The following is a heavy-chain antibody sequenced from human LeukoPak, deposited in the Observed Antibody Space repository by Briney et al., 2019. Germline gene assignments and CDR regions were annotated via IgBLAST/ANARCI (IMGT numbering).Heavy chain of an antibody. J-gene: IGHJ3*02. Sequence: GGSLRLSCAASGFTFSSYWMSWVRQAPGKGLEWVANIKQDGSEKYYVDSVKGRFTISRDNAKNSLYLQMNSLRAEDTAVYYCARDPRQQLGSDAFDIWGQGTMVAVSS. CDR3: ARDPRQQLGSDAFDI. CDR1: GFTFSSYW. D-gene: IGHD6-13*01. V-gene: IGHV3-7*03. CDR2: IKQDGSEK.